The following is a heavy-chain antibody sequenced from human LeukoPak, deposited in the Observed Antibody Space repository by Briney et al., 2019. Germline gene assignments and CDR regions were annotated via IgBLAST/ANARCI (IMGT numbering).Heavy chain of an antibody. J-gene: IGHJ4*02. CDR3: ARGHIVVVTAPDY. V-gene: IGHV3-74*01. CDR1: GFTFSSYW. CDR2: INSDGSST. Sequence: GGSLRLSCAASGFTFSSYWMHWVRQAPGKGLVWVSRINSDGSSTNYADSVKGRFTISRDNAKNTLYLQMNSLRAEDTAVYYCARGHIVVVTAPDYWGQGTLVTVSS. D-gene: IGHD2-21*02.